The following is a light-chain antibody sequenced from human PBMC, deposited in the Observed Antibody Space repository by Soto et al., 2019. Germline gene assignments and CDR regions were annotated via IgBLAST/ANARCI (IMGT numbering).Light chain of an antibody. CDR3: QQCVNTPPT. CDR2: WAS. Sequence: DIVMTQSPDSLAVSLGERATINCKSSQSVLYSSNNKNYLAWYQQKPGQPPKLLIYWASTRQSGVPDRFSGSGSGTDFTLTISSLQAEDVAVYHCQQCVNTPPTVGRGTKVEIK. CDR1: QSVLYSSNNKNY. J-gene: IGKJ1*01. V-gene: IGKV4-1*01.